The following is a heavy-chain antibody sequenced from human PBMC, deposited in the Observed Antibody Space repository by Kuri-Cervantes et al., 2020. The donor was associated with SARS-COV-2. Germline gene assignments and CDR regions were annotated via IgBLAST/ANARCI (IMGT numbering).Heavy chain of an antibody. V-gene: IGHV4-34*01. CDR2: INHSGST. CDR3: ARDYDFG. D-gene: IGHD3-3*01. J-gene: IGHJ4*02. CDR1: GGSFSGYY. Sequence: SETLSLTCAVYGGSFSGYYWSWIRQPPGKGLEWIGEINHSGSTNYNPSLKSRVTISVDTSKNQSSLKLSSVTAADTAVYYCARDYDFGGGQGTLVPSPQ.